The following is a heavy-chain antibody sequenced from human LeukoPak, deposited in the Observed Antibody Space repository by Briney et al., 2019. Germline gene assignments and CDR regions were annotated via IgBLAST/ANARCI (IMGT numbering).Heavy chain of an antibody. Sequence: GRSLRLSCAASGFTLSSSDMHRVRQAPGKGLEWVAIMSYDGSNKYYAESVKGRFTISRDNSKNTLYLQMNSLRAEDTAVYYCAIFDLWGRGTLVTVSS. CDR1: GFTLSSSD. J-gene: IGHJ2*01. V-gene: IGHV3-30*03. CDR2: MSYDGSNK. CDR3: AIFDL.